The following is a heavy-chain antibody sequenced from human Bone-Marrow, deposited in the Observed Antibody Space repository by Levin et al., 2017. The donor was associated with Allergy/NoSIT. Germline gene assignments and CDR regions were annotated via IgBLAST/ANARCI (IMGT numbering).Heavy chain of an antibody. CDR1: DFSFGSYD. V-gene: IGHV3-48*03. CDR3: TRETTRITDDGRGWYFDL. D-gene: IGHD3-10*01. CDR2: ISSGGGKI. Sequence: GESLKISCAASDFSFGSYDTNWVRQAPGKGLEWVSYISSGGGKIYYAESVKGRVTIFRDNYKNSLYLQMNSLRSKDTAVYYCTRETTRITDDGRGWYFDLWGRGTLATVSS. J-gene: IGHJ2*01.